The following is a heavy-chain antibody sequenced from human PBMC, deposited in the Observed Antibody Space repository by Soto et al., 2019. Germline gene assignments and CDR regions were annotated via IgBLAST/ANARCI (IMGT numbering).Heavy chain of an antibody. V-gene: IGHV1-18*01. CDR3: ARDLVYDIVTGTLYDY. CDR2: ISAYSGNT. Sequence: QVQLVQSGAEVKKPGASVKVSCKASGYTFTSYGISWVRQAPGQGLEWMGWISAYSGNTNYAQKLQGRVTMTTDTSTSTAYMQLMSLRSVDTAVYYCARDLVYDIVTGTLYDYWGQGTLVTVSS. CDR1: GYTFTSYG. D-gene: IGHD3-9*01. J-gene: IGHJ4*02.